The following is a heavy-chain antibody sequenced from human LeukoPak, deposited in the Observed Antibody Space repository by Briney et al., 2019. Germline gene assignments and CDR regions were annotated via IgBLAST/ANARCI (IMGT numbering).Heavy chain of an antibody. Sequence: GASVKVSCKASGYTFTSYDINWVRQATGQGLEWMGWMNPNSGNTGYAQKFQGRVTITRNTSISTVYMELSSLRSEDTAVYYCAREGGYCSGGSCYRPLYYYYMDVWGKGTTVTVSS. J-gene: IGHJ6*03. CDR2: MNPNSGNT. D-gene: IGHD2-15*01. CDR3: AREGGYCSGGSCYRPLYYYYMDV. CDR1: GYTFTSYD. V-gene: IGHV1-8*03.